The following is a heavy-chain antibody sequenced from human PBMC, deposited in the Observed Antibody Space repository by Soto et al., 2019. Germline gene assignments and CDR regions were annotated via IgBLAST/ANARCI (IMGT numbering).Heavy chain of an antibody. D-gene: IGHD2-15*01. CDR2: TYYRSGWYS. J-gene: IGHJ6*02. V-gene: IGHV6-1*01. CDR3: ARSEEDSDYYCHGLDV. CDR1: GDSVSSSSVA. Sequence: SQTLSLTCVIPGDSVSSSSVAWTWVRQSPSRGLEWLGRTYYRSGWYSDFAVSVRGRIVINADTSKNQFSRQLNSVTPEDTAVYFCARSEEDSDYYCHGLDVWRQGTTVTVSS.